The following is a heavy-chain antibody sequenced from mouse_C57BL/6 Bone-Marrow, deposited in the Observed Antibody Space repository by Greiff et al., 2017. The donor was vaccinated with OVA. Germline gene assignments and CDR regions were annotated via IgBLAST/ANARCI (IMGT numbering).Heavy chain of an antibody. CDR1: GYTFTDYE. V-gene: IGHV1-15*01. J-gene: IGHJ4*01. CDR3: TRGYSNYYAMDN. Sequence: QVQLKQSGAELVRPGASVTLSCKASGYTFTDYEMHWVKQTPVHGLEWIGAIDPETGGTAYNQKFKGKVILTADKSSSTAYMELRSLTSEDSTVYYCTRGYSNYYAMDNWGQGTSVTVSS. D-gene: IGHD2-5*01. CDR2: IDPETGGT.